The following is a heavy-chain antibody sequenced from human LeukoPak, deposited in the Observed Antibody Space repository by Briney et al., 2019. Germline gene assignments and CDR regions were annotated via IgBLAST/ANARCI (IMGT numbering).Heavy chain of an antibody. CDR1: GGSISSGSYY. CDR2: IYTSGST. D-gene: IGHD3-22*01. Sequence: SETLSLTCTVSGGSISSGSYYWSWIRQPAGKGLEWIGRIYTSGSTNYNPSLKSRVTISVDTSKNQFSLKLSSVTAADTAVYYCARFPERGPYYYDSSGQSDAFDIWGQGTMVTVSS. J-gene: IGHJ3*02. V-gene: IGHV4-61*02. CDR3: ARFPERGPYYYDSSGQSDAFDI.